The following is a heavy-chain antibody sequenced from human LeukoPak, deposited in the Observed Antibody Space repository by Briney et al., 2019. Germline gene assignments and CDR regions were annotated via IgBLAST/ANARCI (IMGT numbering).Heavy chain of an antibody. CDR3: ARDLFGDFWSGYYANWFDP. CDR2: INSDGSST. Sequence: GGSLRLSCAASGFTFSSYWMHWVRHAPGKGLVWVSRINSDGSSTSYADSVKGRFTISRDNAKNTLYLQMNSLRAEDTAVYYCARDLFGDFWSGYYANWFDPWGQGTLVTVSS. D-gene: IGHD3-3*01. J-gene: IGHJ5*02. V-gene: IGHV3-74*01. CDR1: GFTFSSYW.